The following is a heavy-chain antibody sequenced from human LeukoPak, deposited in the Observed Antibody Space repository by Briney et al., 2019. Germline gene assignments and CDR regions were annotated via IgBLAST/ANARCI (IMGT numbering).Heavy chain of an antibody. CDR2: IYYSGST. V-gene: IGHV4-59*01. Sequence: SETLSLTCTVSGGSISSYYWSWVRQPPGKGLEWIGYIYYSGSTNYNPSLKSRVTISVDTSKNQFSLKLSSVTAADTAVYYCARAAGFYDTNWFDPWGQGTLVTVSS. D-gene: IGHD3-22*01. J-gene: IGHJ5*02. CDR3: ARAAGFYDTNWFDP. CDR1: GGSISSYY.